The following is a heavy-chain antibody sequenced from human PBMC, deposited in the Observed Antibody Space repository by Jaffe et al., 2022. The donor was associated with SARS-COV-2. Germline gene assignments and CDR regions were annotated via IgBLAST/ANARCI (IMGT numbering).Heavy chain of an antibody. Sequence: QVQLVQSGAEVKKPGASVKVSCKASGYTFTNYDITWVRQATGQGLEWMGWINLKSGDRGYAQKFQGRVTMTRNTAINTAYMELSSLRSDDTAVYYCGRVGGSVDYWGQGTLVTVSS. CDR1: GYTFTNYD. D-gene: IGHD3-16*01. V-gene: IGHV1-8*01. J-gene: IGHJ4*02. CDR3: GRVGGSVDY. CDR2: INLKSGDR.